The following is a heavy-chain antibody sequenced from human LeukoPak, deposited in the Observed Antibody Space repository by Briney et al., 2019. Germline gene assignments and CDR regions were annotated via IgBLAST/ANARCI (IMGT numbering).Heavy chain of an antibody. CDR1: GDAITGSGYY. D-gene: IGHD3-22*01. J-gene: IGHJ4*02. CDR2: MYYSGST. V-gene: IGHV4-39*01. Sequence: PSETLSLTCTVSGDAITGSGYYWGWIRQPPGKGLEWIGSMYYSGSTFSNPSLRSRVNMSADTSKNQFSLKLSSVTAADTAVYYCARQYYDRTGYYYFDNWSQGTQVTVSS. CDR3: ARQYYDRTGYYYFDN.